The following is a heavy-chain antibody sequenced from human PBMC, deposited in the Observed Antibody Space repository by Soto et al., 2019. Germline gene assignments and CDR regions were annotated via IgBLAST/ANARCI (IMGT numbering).Heavy chain of an antibody. Sequence: SETLSLTCTVSGGSISSGDYYWSWIRQPPGKGLEWICYIHYSGSTNYNPSLKSRVTISVATSKKQVSLELNSVTAADTAVYYCARGDYHDTSGPFSDAFDVWGQGTMVTVSS. V-gene: IGHV4-61*08. CDR2: IHYSGST. J-gene: IGHJ3*01. CDR1: GGSISSGDYY. CDR3: ARGDYHDTSGPFSDAFDV. D-gene: IGHD3-22*01.